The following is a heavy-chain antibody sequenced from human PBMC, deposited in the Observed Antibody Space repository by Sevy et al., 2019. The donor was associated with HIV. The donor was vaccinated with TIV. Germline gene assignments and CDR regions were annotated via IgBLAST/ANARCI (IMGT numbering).Heavy chain of an antibody. V-gene: IGHV4-34*01. Sequence: SDTLSLTCAVYGGSFSGYYWSWIRQPPGKGLEWIGEINHSGSTNYTPSLKSRVTISVDTSKNQFSLKLSSVTAADTAVYYCARVHDSSGYYPRDNWFDPWGQGTLVTVSS. D-gene: IGHD3-22*01. J-gene: IGHJ5*02. CDR3: ARVHDSSGYYPRDNWFDP. CDR2: INHSGST. CDR1: GGSFSGYY.